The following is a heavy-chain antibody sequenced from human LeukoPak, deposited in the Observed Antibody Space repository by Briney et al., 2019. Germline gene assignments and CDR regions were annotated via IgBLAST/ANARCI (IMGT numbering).Heavy chain of an antibody. J-gene: IGHJ4*02. V-gene: IGHV7-4-1*02. D-gene: IGHD6-13*01. CDR2: INANSGKL. Sequence: ASVKISCKASGYIFSSFAMNWARQAPGQGLEWMGWINANSGKLTYAQNFTGRFVFSVDTSANTAFLQINGLKVEDTAVYYCARVYSSNWDEGYFDYWGQGTLVAVSS. CDR3: ARVYSSNWDEGYFDY. CDR1: GYIFSSFA.